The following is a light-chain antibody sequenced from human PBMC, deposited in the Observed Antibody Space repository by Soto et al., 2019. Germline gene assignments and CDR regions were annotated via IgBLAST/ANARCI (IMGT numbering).Light chain of an antibody. Sequence: AIQMTQSPSSLSASVGDRVTITCRASQAIREDLSWYQQKPGKAPTVLISAASTLESGVPLRFSGSGSSIDFTLTISSLQPEDVATYYCLQDYTFPYTFGQGTKLEIK. V-gene: IGKV1-6*01. CDR2: AAS. J-gene: IGKJ2*01. CDR1: QAIRED. CDR3: LQDYTFPYT.